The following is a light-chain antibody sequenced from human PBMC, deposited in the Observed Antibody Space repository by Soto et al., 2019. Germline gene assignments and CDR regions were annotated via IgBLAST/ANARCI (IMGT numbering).Light chain of an antibody. CDR3: SSYTSSSTYV. J-gene: IGLJ1*01. CDR2: DVS. Sequence: QSVLTQPASVSASPGQSITISCTGTSSDVGGYNYVSWYQQHPGKAPKVMIYDVSNRPSGVSNRFSGSKSGNTAFLIIFGLQAEDEADYYCSSYTSSSTYVVGTGTKVTV. V-gene: IGLV2-14*01. CDR1: SSDVGGYNY.